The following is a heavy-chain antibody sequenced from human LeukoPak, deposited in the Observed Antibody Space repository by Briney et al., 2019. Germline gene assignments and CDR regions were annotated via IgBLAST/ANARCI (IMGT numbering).Heavy chain of an antibody. CDR2: LYSGGTT. Sequence: GGSLRLSCGASGFIVSSSYMSWVRQAPGKGLEWVSVLYSGGTTHYGDSVKGRFTISRDNSKNTLFLQMNSLRAEDTAVYYCARGHIAVAGHYGAGPSDYWGQGTQVTVSS. V-gene: IGHV3-53*01. J-gene: IGHJ4*02. CDR1: GFIVSSSY. D-gene: IGHD6-19*01. CDR3: ARGHIAVAGHYGAGPSDY.